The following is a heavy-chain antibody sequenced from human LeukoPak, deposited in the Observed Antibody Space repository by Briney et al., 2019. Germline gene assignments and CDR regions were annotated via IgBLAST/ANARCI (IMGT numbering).Heavy chain of an antibody. CDR1: GFIFSTYW. V-gene: IGHV3-7*01. J-gene: IGHJ6*04. Sequence: PGGSLRLSCAASGFIFSTYWMAWVRQAPGKGLEWVANIKQDGSERYYVDSVKGRFTISRDNAKNSLYLQMNSLRAEDTAVYCCARRGLPDVWGKGTTVTASS. CDR2: IKQDGSER. D-gene: IGHD2-15*01. CDR3: ARRGLPDV.